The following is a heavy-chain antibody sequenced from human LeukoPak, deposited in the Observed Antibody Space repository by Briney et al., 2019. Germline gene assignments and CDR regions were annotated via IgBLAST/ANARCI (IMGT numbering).Heavy chain of an antibody. J-gene: IGHJ4*02. CDR2: IQKEGSEK. CDR1: GFTFSGYW. Sequence: GGSVRLSCAASGFTFSGYWMSWVRQAPGKGLVSVANIQKEGSEKYNVDSVKGRFTISRDNTKNSLYLQMNSLRAEDTAVYYCAREGIRSSSYYFDYWGQGTLVTVSS. V-gene: IGHV3-7*01. D-gene: IGHD6-6*01. CDR3: AREGIRSSSYYFDY.